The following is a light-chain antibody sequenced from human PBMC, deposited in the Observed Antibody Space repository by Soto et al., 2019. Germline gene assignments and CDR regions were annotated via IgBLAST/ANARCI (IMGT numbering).Light chain of an antibody. V-gene: IGKV1-27*01. CDR1: QDISTD. J-gene: IGKJ4*01. CDR3: QKYDNAPLT. CDR2: AAY. Sequence: DIQMTQAPSSLSASVGDRVTITCRARQDISTDLAWYQQKPGKIPKLLISAAYTLQSGVPPRFSGSGSGTDFTLTISSLQAEDVATYYCQKYDNAPLTFGGGTKVEIK.